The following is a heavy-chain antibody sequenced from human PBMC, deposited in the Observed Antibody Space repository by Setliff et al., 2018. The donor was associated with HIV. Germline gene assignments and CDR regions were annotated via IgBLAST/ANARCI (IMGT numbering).Heavy chain of an antibody. Sequence: SVKVSCKASGGTFSTYALSWVRQAPGQGLEWMGGIIPIFGTTNYAQKFQGRVTIAADESTRTAYMELRSLRSDDTAVYYCARDRATGYEKVWYNWLDSWGQGTQVTVSS. J-gene: IGHJ5*01. CDR1: GGTFSTYA. CDR3: ARDRATGYEKVWYNWLDS. D-gene: IGHD5-12*01. CDR2: IIPIFGTT. V-gene: IGHV1-69*13.